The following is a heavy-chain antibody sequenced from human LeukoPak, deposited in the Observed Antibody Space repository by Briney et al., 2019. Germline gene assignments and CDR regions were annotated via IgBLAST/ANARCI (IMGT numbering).Heavy chain of an antibody. CDR2: ISSNGGST. CDR3: ARGVTEFDY. Sequence: GGSLRLSCAASRFTFSSYAMHWVRQAPGKGLEYVSAISSNGGSTYYANSVKGRFTISRDNSKNTLYLQMGSLRAEDMAVYYCARGVTEFDYWGQGTLVTVSS. D-gene: IGHD2-21*02. CDR1: RFTFSSYA. J-gene: IGHJ4*02. V-gene: IGHV3-64*01.